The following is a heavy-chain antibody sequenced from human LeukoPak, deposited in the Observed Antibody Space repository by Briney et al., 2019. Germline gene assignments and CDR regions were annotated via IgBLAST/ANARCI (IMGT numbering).Heavy chain of an antibody. Sequence: GESLKTSCKGSGYSFSNYWIGWVRQMPGKGLEWMGIIYPGDSDTRYSPSFQGQVTISADKSISTAYLQWRSLKASDTALYYCARTGIVDTGLGSHWGQGTLVTVSS. CDR3: ARTGIVDTGLGSH. J-gene: IGHJ4*02. CDR2: IYPGDSDT. D-gene: IGHD5-18*01. V-gene: IGHV5-51*01. CDR1: GYSFSNYW.